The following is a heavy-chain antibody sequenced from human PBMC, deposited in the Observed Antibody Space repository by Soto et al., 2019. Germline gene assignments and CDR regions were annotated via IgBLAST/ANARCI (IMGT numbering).Heavy chain of an antibody. J-gene: IGHJ4*02. Sequence: SETLSLTCRVSGTSVSNYYWSWIRQPAGKGLEHIGRIYTSGSTIYNPSLKSRVTMSMDTSQTQIYLNLTSVTAADTAVYYCARGGIQLSYAFDYWGQGIQVTVSS. V-gene: IGHV4-4*07. CDR3: ARGGIQLSYAFDY. D-gene: IGHD5-18*01. CDR1: GTSVSNYY. CDR2: IYTSGST.